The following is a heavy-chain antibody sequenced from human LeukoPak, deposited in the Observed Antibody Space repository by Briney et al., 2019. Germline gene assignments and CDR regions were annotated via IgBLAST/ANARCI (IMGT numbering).Heavy chain of an antibody. Sequence: ASVKVSCKASGYTFTSYDINWVRQATGQGLEWMGWMNPNSGNTGYAQKFQGRVTITRNTSISTAYMELSSLRSEDTAVYYCARAIMVRGSNWFDPWGQGTLVTVSS. CDR1: GYTFTSYD. CDR3: ARAIMVRGSNWFDP. D-gene: IGHD3-10*01. J-gene: IGHJ5*02. CDR2: MNPNSGNT. V-gene: IGHV1-8*03.